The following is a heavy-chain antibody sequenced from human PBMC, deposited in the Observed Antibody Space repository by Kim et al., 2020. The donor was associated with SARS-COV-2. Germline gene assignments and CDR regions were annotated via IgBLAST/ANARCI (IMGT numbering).Heavy chain of an antibody. V-gene: IGHV3-30*04. CDR2: ISYDGSNK. CDR3: ARETAGIWAWNY. CDR1: GFTFSSYA. Sequence: GGSLRLSCAASGFTFSSYAMHWVRQAPGKGLEWVAVISYDGSNKYYADSVKGRFTISRDNSKNTLYLQMNSLRAEDTAVYYCARETAGIWAWNYWGQGTL. D-gene: IGHD6-19*01. J-gene: IGHJ4*02.